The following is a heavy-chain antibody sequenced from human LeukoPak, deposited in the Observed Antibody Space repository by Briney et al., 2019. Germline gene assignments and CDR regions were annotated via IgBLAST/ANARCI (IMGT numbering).Heavy chain of an antibody. V-gene: IGHV4-38-2*02. Sequence: SETLSLTCVVSGFSISSGYYWGWIRQPPGKGLEWIGNTHPSGTMFHNSSLNSRVTMSIDTSKKQFSLKLSSVTAADTAVYFCAREAERRVVNWGQGTLVTVSS. CDR3: AREAERRVVN. J-gene: IGHJ4*02. CDR1: GFSISSGYY. D-gene: IGHD1-1*01. CDR2: THPSGTM.